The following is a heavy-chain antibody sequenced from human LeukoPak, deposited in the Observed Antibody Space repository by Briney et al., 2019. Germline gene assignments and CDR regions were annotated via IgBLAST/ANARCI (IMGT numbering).Heavy chain of an antibody. V-gene: IGHV3-66*01. Sequence: GGSLRLSCAASGLTVSSNYMSWVRQAPGKGLECVSVIYSGGRTYYADSVKGRFTISRDNSKNTLYLQMNSLRGEDTAVYYCAKESRIVATIDYWGQGTLVTVSS. CDR1: GLTVSSNY. J-gene: IGHJ4*02. CDR3: AKESRIVATIDY. CDR2: IYSGGRT. D-gene: IGHD5-12*01.